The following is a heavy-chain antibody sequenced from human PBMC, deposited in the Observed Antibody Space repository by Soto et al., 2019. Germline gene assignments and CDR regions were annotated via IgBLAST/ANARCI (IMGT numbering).Heavy chain of an antibody. CDR2: ISGSGGST. CDR3: AKDMKERYFDLVHY. CDR1: GFTFSSYA. V-gene: IGHV3-23*01. D-gene: IGHD3-9*01. J-gene: IGHJ4*02. Sequence: EVQLLESGGGLVQPGGSLRLSCAASGFTFSSYAMNWVRQAPGKGLEWVSSISGSGGSTHYADSVKGRFTISRDNSKNTLYLQMNSLSAEDTAIYYCAKDMKERYFDLVHYWGQGTLVTVSS.